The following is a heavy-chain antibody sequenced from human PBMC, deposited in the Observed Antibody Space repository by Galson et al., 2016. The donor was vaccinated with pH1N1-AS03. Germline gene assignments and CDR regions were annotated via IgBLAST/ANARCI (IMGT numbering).Heavy chain of an antibody. D-gene: IGHD1-26*01. CDR2: ISAYSGDT. V-gene: IGHV1-18*01. CDR3: ARQDSGAYYLDS. Sequence: WVRQAPGQGLEWLGWISAYSGDTHYARKFQGRVTLTTDTSTSTAYMELRSLTSDDTAVYYCARQDSGAYYLDSWGPGTLVTVSS. J-gene: IGHJ4*02.